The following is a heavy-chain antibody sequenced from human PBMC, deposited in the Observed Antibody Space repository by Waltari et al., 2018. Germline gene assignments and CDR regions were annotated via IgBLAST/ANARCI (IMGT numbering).Heavy chain of an antibody. J-gene: IGHJ4*02. CDR1: GASVSAGGYL. CDR3: ASLGYCSGGSCSNSWD. Sequence: HVQLQESGPGLVKPSQTLSLTCAVSGASVSAGGYLWTWIRQPPGKGLDWIGYIYYYGDTYYNPSLKSRVTISLDTSTNQFSLKLTSMTAADTALYYCASLGYCSGGSCSNSWDWGQGTLVTVSS. D-gene: IGHD2-15*01. V-gene: IGHV4-30-4*07. CDR2: IYYYGDT.